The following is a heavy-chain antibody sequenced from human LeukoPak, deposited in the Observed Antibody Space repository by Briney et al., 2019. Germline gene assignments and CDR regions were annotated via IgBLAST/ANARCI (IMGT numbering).Heavy chain of an antibody. V-gene: IGHV4-59*01. Sequence: KPSETLSLTCTVSGGSISSYYWSWIRQPPGKGLEWIGYIYYSGSTNYNPSLKSRVTISVDTSKNQFSLKLSSVTAADTAVYYCARGGSGSGIYYYYYIDVWGKGTTVTISS. CDR1: GGSISSYY. CDR2: IYYSGST. D-gene: IGHD3-10*01. J-gene: IGHJ6*03. CDR3: ARGGSGSGIYYYYYIDV.